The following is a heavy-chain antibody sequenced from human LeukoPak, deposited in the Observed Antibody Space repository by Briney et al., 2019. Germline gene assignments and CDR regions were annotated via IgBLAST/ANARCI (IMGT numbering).Heavy chain of an antibody. CDR1: GYSISSGYY. Sequence: PSETLSLTCAVSGYSISSGYYWGWIRQPPGKGLEWIGSIYYSGSTYYNPSLKSRVTISVDTSKNQFSLKLSSVTAADTAVYYCARCRGVVTAPPDYWGQGTLVTVSS. J-gene: IGHJ4*02. V-gene: IGHV4-38-2*01. D-gene: IGHD2-21*02. CDR2: IYYSGST. CDR3: ARCRGVVTAPPDY.